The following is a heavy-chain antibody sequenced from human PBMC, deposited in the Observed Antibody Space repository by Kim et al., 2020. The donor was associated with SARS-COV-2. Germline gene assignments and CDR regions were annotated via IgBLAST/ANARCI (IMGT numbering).Heavy chain of an antibody. CDR1: GFTFSSSG. J-gene: IGHJ4*02. D-gene: IGHD3-10*01. CDR3: ARDIRFGELLVDY. V-gene: IGHV3-33*01. CDR2: IWYDGSNK. Sequence: GGSLRLSCAASGFTFSSSGMHWVRQSPGKGLEWVAVIWYDGSNKYYADSVKGRFTISRDNSKNTLYLQMNSLRAEDTAVYYCARDIRFGELLVDYWGQGTLVTVSS.